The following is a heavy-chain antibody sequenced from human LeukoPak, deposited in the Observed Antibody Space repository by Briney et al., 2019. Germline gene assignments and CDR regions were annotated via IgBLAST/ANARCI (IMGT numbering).Heavy chain of an antibody. CDR3: AKAGYCSSTSCGNLLLSGDP. CDR1: GFTFSSYA. CDR2: ISRSGDI. Sequence: GGSLRLSCAASGFTFSSYAMSWVRQAPGKGLEWVSVISRSGDIYYADSVKGRFTISRDNSKNTLYLQMNSLRAEDTAVYYCAKAGYCSSTSCGNLLLSGDPWGQGTLVTVSS. J-gene: IGHJ5*02. V-gene: IGHV3-23*01. D-gene: IGHD2-2*01.